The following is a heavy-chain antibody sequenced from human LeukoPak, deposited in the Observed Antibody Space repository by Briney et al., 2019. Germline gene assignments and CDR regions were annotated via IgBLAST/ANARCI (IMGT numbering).Heavy chain of an antibody. CDR1: GFTFSSYW. CDR2: INNDGSST. D-gene: IGHD4-17*01. Sequence: GRSLRLSCAASGFTFSSYWMHWVRQAPGKGLVWVSRINNDGSSTNYADFVKGRFTISRDNAKNTLYLQMNSLRAEDTAVYYCARFGLYGDYVGNLGQGTLVTVSS. V-gene: IGHV3-74*01. J-gene: IGHJ4*02. CDR3: ARFGLYGDYVGN.